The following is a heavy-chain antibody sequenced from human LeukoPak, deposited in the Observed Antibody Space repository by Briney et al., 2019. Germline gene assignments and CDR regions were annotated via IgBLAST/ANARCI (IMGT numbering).Heavy chain of an antibody. D-gene: IGHD1-7*01. CDR1: GGTFSSYA. V-gene: IGHV1-69*05. J-gene: IGHJ4*02. CDR3: ASRPITGTTTYYFDY. CDR2: IIPIFGTA. Sequence: GGSVKVSCKASGGTFSSYAISWVRQAPGQGLEWMGGIIPIFGTANYAQKFQGRVTITTDESTSTAYMELSSLRSEDTAVYYCASRPITGTTTYYFDYWGQGTLVTVSS.